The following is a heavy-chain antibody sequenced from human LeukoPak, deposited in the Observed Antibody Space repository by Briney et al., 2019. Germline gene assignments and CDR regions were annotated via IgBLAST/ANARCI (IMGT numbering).Heavy chain of an antibody. CDR1: GGSISSSSYY. V-gene: IGHV4-39*01. D-gene: IGHD3-16*02. Sequence: SETLSFTCTVSGGSISSSSYYWGWIRQPPGKGLEWFGSIYYSGSTYYNPSLKSRVTISVDTSKNQFSLKLSSVTAADTAVYYCASLYDYVWGSYPWYFDYWGQGTLVTVSP. J-gene: IGHJ4*02. CDR3: ASLYDYVWGSYPWYFDY. CDR2: IYYSGST.